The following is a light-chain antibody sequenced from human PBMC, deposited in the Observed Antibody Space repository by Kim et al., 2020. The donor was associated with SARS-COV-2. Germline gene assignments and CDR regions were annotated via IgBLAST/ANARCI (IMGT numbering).Light chain of an antibody. Sequence: ASVGDSVTITCRASQSISQLNWYQQKPGKAPKLLIYDASNLQSGGPSRFSGSGSVTDFTLPINSLQPEEFATYYCQQSYGVPFTSGP. CDR3: QQSYGVPFT. V-gene: IGKV1-39*01. CDR2: DAS. CDR1: QSISQ. J-gene: IGKJ3*01.